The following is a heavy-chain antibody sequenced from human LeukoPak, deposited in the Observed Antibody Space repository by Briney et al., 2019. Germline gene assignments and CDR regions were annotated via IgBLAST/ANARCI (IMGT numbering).Heavy chain of an antibody. CDR2: IWYDGSNK. D-gene: IGHD1-26*01. CDR3: ARDQGVVGARHAFDI. CDR1: GFTFSSYG. V-gene: IGHV3-33*01. Sequence: GGSLRLSCAASGFTFSSYGMHWVRQAPGKGPEWVAVIWYDGSNKYYADSVKGRFTISRDNSKNTLYLQMNSLRAEDTAVYYCARDQGVVGARHAFDIWGQGTMVTVSS. J-gene: IGHJ3*02.